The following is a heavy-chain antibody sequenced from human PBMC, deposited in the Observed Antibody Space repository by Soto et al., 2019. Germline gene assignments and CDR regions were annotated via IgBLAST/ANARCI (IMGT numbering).Heavy chain of an antibody. D-gene: IGHD5-12*01. Sequence: RGESLKISCKGSGYSFTSYWIGWVRQMPGKGLEWMGIIYPGDSDTRYSPSFQGQVTISADKSISTAYLQWSSLKASDTAMYYCARHPPPPYSGYDSLCFFDYWGQGILVTVSS. CDR2: IYPGDSDT. CDR3: ARHPPPPYSGYDSLCFFDY. J-gene: IGHJ4*02. CDR1: GYSFTSYW. V-gene: IGHV5-51*01.